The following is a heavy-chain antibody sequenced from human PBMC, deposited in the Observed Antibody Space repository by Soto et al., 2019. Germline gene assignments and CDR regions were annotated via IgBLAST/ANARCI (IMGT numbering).Heavy chain of an antibody. V-gene: IGHV3-30*18. CDR2: ISYDGSNK. D-gene: IGHD3-10*01. Sequence: PGGSLRLSCAASGFTFSSYGMHWVRQAPGKGLEWVAVISYDGSNKYYADSVKGRFTISRDNSKNTLYLQMNSLRAEDTAVYYCANSDGTGSYYFPFDYWGQGTLVTVSS. CDR1: GFTFSSYG. J-gene: IGHJ4*02. CDR3: ANSDGTGSYYFPFDY.